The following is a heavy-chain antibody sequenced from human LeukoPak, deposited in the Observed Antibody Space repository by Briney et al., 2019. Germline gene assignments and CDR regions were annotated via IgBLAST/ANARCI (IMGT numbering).Heavy chain of an antibody. CDR2: IYYSGST. CDR1: GGSISSSSYY. CDR3: ARRRSGYDRYMDV. V-gene: IGHV4-39*01. J-gene: IGHJ6*03. D-gene: IGHD5-12*01. Sequence: SETLSLTCTVSGGSISSSSYYWGWIRQPPGKGLEWIGSIYYSGSTYYNPSLKSRVTISVDTSENQFSLKLSSVTAADTAVYYCARRRSGYDRYMDVWGKGTTVTVSS.